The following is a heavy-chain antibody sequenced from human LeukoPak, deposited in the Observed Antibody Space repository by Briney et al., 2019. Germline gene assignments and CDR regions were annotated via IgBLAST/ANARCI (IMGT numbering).Heavy chain of an antibody. CDR3: ASGTFGGNAFDI. Sequence: PSETLSLTCAVYGGSFSGYYWSWIRQPPGRGLEWIGEINHSGSTNYNPSLKSRVTISVDTSKNQFSLKLSSVTAADTAVYYCASGTFGGNAFDIWGQGTMVTVSS. CDR1: GGSFSGYY. J-gene: IGHJ3*02. V-gene: IGHV4-34*01. D-gene: IGHD3-16*01. CDR2: INHSGST.